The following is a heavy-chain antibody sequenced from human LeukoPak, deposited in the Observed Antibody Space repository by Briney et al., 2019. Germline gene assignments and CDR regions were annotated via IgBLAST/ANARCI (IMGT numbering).Heavy chain of an antibody. V-gene: IGHV1-2*02. D-gene: IGHD5-12*01. Sequence: ASVTVSCMASGYTFTDYYMHWVRQAPGQGLEGMGWMNPNSGGTNSAQKFQGRVTMTRDTSISTAYMELSRLRSDDTAVYYWARDGRDIGFLDPWGRGTLVSVSS. J-gene: IGHJ5*02. CDR1: GYTFTDYY. CDR3: ARDGRDIGFLDP. CDR2: MNPNSGGT.